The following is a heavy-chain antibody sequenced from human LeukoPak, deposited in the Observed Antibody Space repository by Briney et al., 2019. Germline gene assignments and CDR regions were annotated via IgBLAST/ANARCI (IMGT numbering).Heavy chain of an antibody. D-gene: IGHD6-6*01. J-gene: IGHJ4*02. V-gene: IGHV1-69*10. Sequence: SVRVSCKASGGAFSNDGISWVRQAPGEGLEWRGGIIPILGVANYSQKLQGRVTITADKSTSTAYMELSSLRSEHTAVYYCARDLYEYKSASFSGYWGQGTLVTVSS. CDR2: IIPILGVA. CDR1: GGAFSNDG. CDR3: ARDLYEYKSASFSGY.